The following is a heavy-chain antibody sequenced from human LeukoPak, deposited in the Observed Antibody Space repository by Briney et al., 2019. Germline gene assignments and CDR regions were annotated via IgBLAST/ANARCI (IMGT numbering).Heavy chain of an antibody. CDR1: DVSVRSGSSY. J-gene: IGHJ4*02. D-gene: IGHD3-10*01. Sequence: TFSLTCTVSDVSVRSGSSYLSWLRQPPGKGLEWIGYMYYTGSTNYIPSLNSRVTISINTSTNQFSLNLSSVTAADRAVYYCARLRFGDYPYYFDFWSRGTLVTVSS. CDR2: MYYTGST. CDR3: ARLRFGDYPYYFDF. V-gene: IGHV4-61*01.